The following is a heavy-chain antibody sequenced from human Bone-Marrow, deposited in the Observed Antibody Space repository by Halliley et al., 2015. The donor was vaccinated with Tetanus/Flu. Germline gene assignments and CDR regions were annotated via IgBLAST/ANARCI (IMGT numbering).Heavy chain of an antibody. CDR2: FDSGST. CDR3: ARGWSYYGSETSPRWGWFDP. Sequence: FDSGSTKYNPSLKSRVAISLDTSKTQFSLKLNSMPPADTAVYYCARGWSYYGSETSPRWGWFDPWGQGTLVTVSS. V-gene: IGHV4-59*09. D-gene: IGHD3-10*01. J-gene: IGHJ5*02.